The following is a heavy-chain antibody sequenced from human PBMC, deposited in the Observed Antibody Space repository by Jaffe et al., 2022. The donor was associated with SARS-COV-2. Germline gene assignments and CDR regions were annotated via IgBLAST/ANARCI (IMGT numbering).Heavy chain of an antibody. J-gene: IGHJ5*02. D-gene: IGHD3-10*01. CDR3: ARDSYYYGSGSYYRINNWFDP. Sequence: QVQLVESGGGVVQPGRSLRLSCAASGFTFSSYGMHWVRQAPGKGLEWVAVIWYDGSNKYYADSVKGRFTISRDNSKNTLYLQMNSLRAEDTAVYYCARDSYYYGSGSYYRINNWFDPWGQGTLVTVSS. V-gene: IGHV3-33*01. CDR2: IWYDGSNK. CDR1: GFTFSSYG.